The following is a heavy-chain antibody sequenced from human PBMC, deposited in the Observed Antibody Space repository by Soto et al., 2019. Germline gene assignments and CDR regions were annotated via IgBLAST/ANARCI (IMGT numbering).Heavy chain of an antibody. Sequence: QLLESGGGLVQPGGSRRLSCAASGFNFGDYTMTWVRQAPGKGLVWISTISGGGGNSYYADVVKGRFTVTRDNSQNTPYRRLNSLEGEDTALYYCAKEAFGVGWTLDFWGQGTLVTVSS. J-gene: IGHJ4*02. CDR2: ISGGGGNS. CDR1: GFNFGDYT. V-gene: IGHV3-23*01. D-gene: IGHD3-16*01. CDR3: AKEAFGVGWTLDF.